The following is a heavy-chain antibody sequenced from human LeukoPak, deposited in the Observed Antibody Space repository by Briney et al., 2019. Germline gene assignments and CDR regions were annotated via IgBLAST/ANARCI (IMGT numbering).Heavy chain of an antibody. J-gene: IGHJ4*02. D-gene: IGHD3-9*01. V-gene: IGHV4-61*02. Sequence: PSETLSLTCTVSGGSISSGSYYWSWIRQPAGKGLEWIGRIYTSGSTNYNPSLKSRVTISVDTSKNQFSLKLSSVTAADTAVYYCARDTLRYFDWFDYWGQGTLVTVSS. CDR3: ARDTLRYFDWFDY. CDR2: IYTSGST. CDR1: GGSISSGSYY.